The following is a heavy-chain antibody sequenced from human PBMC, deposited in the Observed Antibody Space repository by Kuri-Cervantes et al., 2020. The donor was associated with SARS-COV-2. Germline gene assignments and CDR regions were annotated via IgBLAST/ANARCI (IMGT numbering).Heavy chain of an antibody. Sequence: LSLTCAASGFTFSSYSMNWVRQAPGKGLEWVGRIKSKTDGGTTDYAAPVKGRFTISRDDSKNTLYLQMNSLRAEDTAVYYCAREGYYDSSGFDYWGQGTLVTVSS. CDR3: AREGYYDSSGFDY. CDR1: GFTFSSYS. CDR2: IKSKTDGGTT. J-gene: IGHJ4*02. V-gene: IGHV3-15*01. D-gene: IGHD3-22*01.